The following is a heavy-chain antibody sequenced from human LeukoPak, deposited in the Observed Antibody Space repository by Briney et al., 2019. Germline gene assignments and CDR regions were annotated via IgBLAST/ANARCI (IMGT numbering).Heavy chain of an antibody. CDR3: ARGYCSGGSCYTSYYFDY. CDR2: ISSNGGST. J-gene: IGHJ4*02. V-gene: IGHV3-64*01. CDR1: GFTFSSYA. Sequence: GGSLRLSCAASGFTFSSYAMHWVRQAPGKGLEYVSAISSNGGSTYYANSVKGRFTISRDNSKNTLYLQMGSLRAEDMAVYYCARGYCSGGSCYTSYYFDYWGQGTLVTVSS. D-gene: IGHD2-15*01.